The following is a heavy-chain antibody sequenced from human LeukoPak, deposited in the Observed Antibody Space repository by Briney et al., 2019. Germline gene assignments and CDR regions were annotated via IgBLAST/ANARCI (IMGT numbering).Heavy chain of an antibody. CDR2: IYYSGRT. D-gene: IGHD5-24*01. Sequence: SETLSLTCTVSGGSINSYYWNWIRQPPGKGLEWIGYIYYSGRTDYNPSLKSRVTISVDTSKHQFSMKLKSVTAADTAVYFCARGRWLPNAFDIWGQGTMVTVFS. J-gene: IGHJ3*02. V-gene: IGHV4-59*01. CDR1: GGSINSYY. CDR3: ARGRWLPNAFDI.